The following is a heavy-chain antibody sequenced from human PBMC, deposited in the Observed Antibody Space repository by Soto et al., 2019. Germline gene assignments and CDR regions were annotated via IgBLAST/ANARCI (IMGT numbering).Heavy chain of an antibody. Sequence: EVQLVESGGGLVQPGGSLRLSCAASGFTFSSYSMNWVRQAPGKGLEWVSYISSSSSTIYYADSVKGRFTISRDNAKNSLYLQMNSLRAEDTAMYYCARDFYGDYDSGYFDLWGRGTLVTVSS. J-gene: IGHJ2*01. CDR3: ARDFYGDYDSGYFDL. V-gene: IGHV3-48*01. CDR1: GFTFSSYS. CDR2: ISSSSSTI. D-gene: IGHD4-17*01.